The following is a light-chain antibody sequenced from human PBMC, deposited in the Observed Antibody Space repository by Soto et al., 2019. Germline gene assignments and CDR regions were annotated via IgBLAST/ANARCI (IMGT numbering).Light chain of an antibody. J-gene: IGKJ5*01. Sequence: AIQLTQSPSSLSASVGDRVTITCRASQGISSALAWYQQKPGKAPKLLIYDASSLESGVPSRFSGSGSGTDFTLTISSMQPEDFATYYCQRITCGQGTRLQIK. CDR1: QGISSA. CDR2: DAS. CDR3: QRIT. V-gene: IGKV1-13*02.